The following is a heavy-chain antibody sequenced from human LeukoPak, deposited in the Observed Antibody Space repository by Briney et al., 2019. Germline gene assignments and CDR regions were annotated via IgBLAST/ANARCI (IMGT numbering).Heavy chain of an antibody. V-gene: IGHV1-8*01. D-gene: IGHD3-16*01. CDR3: ARGPPTGGYDY. CDR2: MSPNSGDT. J-gene: IGHJ4*02. Sequence: GASVKVSCKASGYTFTSYDFNWVRQATGQRPEWMGWMSPNSGDTGYAQKFQDRVTMTRNTSISTAYMELSSLRSDDTAVYYCARGPPTGGYDYWGPGTLVPVSS. CDR1: GYTFTSYD.